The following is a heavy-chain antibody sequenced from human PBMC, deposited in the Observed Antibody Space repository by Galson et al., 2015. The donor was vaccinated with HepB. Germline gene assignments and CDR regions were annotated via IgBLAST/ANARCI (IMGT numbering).Heavy chain of an antibody. D-gene: IGHD6-19*01. Sequence: SLRLSCAASGFTFSSYWMSWVRQAPGKGLEWVANIKQDGSEKYYVDSVKGRFTISRDNAKNSLYLQMNSLRAEDTAVYYCARDRIAVADHRFDYWGQGTLVTVSS. J-gene: IGHJ4*02. CDR3: ARDRIAVADHRFDY. V-gene: IGHV3-7*03. CDR1: GFTFSSYW. CDR2: IKQDGSEK.